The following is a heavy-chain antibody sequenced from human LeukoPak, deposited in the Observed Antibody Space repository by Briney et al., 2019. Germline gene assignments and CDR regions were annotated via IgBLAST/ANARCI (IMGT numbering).Heavy chain of an antibody. V-gene: IGHV4-59*08. CDR3: ATRDNSGWNYCDY. J-gene: IGHJ4*02. CDR1: GGSISVYY. D-gene: IGHD6-19*01. CDR2: IYYSGST. Sequence: SETLSLTCTVSGGSISVYYFSWIRQPPGKRLEWIGYIYYSGSTNYNPSLKSRVTISVDTSNNQFSLKLSSVTAADTAVYYCATRDNSGWNYCDYWGQGTLVTVSS.